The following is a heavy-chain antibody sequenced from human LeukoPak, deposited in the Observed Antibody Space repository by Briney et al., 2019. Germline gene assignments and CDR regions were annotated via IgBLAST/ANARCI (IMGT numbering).Heavy chain of an antibody. V-gene: IGHV1-69*13. CDR1: GGTFSSYA. CDR2: IIPIFGTA. D-gene: IGHD2-21*02. Sequence: SVKVSCKASGGTFSSYAISWVRQAPGQGLEWMGGIIPIFGTANYAQRFQGRVTITADESTSTAYMELSSLRSEDTAVYYCARAQGAYCGGDCYWSPDDAFDIWGQGTMVTVSS. CDR3: ARAQGAYCGGDCYWSPDDAFDI. J-gene: IGHJ3*02.